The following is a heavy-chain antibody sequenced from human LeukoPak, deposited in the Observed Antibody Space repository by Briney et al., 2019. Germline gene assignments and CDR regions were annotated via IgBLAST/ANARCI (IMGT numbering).Heavy chain of an antibody. Sequence: GGSLRLSCAASGFTFSSYAMHWVRQAPGKGLEWVAVISYDGSNKYYADSVKGRFTISRDNSKNTLYLQMNSLRAEDTAVYYCAKDNPPTGTYYYDSSGYYYVGYFDYWGQGTLVTVSS. D-gene: IGHD3-22*01. J-gene: IGHJ4*02. CDR3: AKDNPPTGTYYYDSSGYYYVGYFDY. CDR1: GFTFSSYA. V-gene: IGHV3-30*04. CDR2: ISYDGSNK.